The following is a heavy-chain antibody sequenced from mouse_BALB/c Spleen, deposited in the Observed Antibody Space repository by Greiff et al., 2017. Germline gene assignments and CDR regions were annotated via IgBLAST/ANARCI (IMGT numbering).Heavy chain of an antibody. CDR3: ASYYGNPWFAY. V-gene: IGHV14-1*02. D-gene: IGHD2-10*01. CDR2: IDPENGNT. CDR1: GFNIKDYY. J-gene: IGHJ3*01. Sequence: DVQLQESGAELVRPGALVKLSCKASGFNIKDYYMHWVKQRPEQGLEWIGWIDPENGNTIYDPKFQGKASITADTSSNTAYLQLSSLTSEDTAVYYCASYYGNPWFAYWGQGTLVTVSA.